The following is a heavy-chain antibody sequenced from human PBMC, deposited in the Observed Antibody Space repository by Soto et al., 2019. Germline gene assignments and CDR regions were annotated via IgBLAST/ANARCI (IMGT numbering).Heavy chain of an antibody. D-gene: IGHD3-10*01. J-gene: IGHJ6*01. CDR2: VPDSWGP. CDR1: GGSISSYY. CDR3: ARQGFGALHGLVDV. Sequence: QVPLQESGPGLVKPSETLSLSCTVSGGSISSYYWSWIRQTPGKGLEWIGYVPDSWGPNYNPSLKSRVAISLDTSKSQFSLKLTSVTATDTAVYYCARQGFGALHGLVDVW. V-gene: IGHV4-59*08.